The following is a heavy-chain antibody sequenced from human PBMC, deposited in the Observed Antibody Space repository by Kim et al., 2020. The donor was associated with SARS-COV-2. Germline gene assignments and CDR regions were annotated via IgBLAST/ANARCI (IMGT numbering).Heavy chain of an antibody. CDR1: GGSISSSNW. CDR3: ARETIAAAGSWVY. Sequence: SETLSLTCAVSGGSISSSNWWSWVRQPPGKGLGWIGEIYHSGSTNYNPSLKSRVTISVDKSKNQFSLKLSSVTAADTAVYYCARETIAAAGSWVYWGQGTLVTVSS. D-gene: IGHD6-13*01. J-gene: IGHJ4*02. CDR2: IYHSGST. V-gene: IGHV4-4*02.